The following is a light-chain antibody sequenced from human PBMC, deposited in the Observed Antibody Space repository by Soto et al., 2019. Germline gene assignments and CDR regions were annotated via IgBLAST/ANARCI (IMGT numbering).Light chain of an antibody. J-gene: IGKJ4*01. CDR3: QQYSSSPLT. V-gene: IGKV3-20*01. CDR1: QSVRSSH. CDR2: GAS. Sequence: EIVLTQSPGTLSLSPGERATLSCRTSQSVRSSHLAWYQQKPGQAPRLLIYGASSRATGIPDRFSGSGSGTDFTLTISRLVPEDFAVYHCQQYSSSPLTFGGGTKVDIK.